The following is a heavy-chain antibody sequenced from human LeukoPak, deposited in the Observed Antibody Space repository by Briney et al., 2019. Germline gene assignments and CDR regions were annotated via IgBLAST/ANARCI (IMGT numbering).Heavy chain of an antibody. J-gene: IGHJ4*02. CDR1: GYTFTGYY. CDR2: INPNSGGT. D-gene: IGHD6-13*01. Sequence: ASVKVSCKASGYTFTGYYMHWVRQAPGQGLEWMGRINPNSGGTNYAQKFQGRVTMTRDTSISTAYIELSSLRSDDTAVYYCARDWCSSSWDFDYWGQRTLVTVSS. V-gene: IGHV1-2*06. CDR3: ARDWCSSSWDFDY.